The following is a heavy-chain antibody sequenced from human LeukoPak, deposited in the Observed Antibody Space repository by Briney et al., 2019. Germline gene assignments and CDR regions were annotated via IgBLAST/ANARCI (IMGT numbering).Heavy chain of an antibody. D-gene: IGHD3-3*01. J-gene: IGHJ4*02. CDR3: ARTIFGVVYGGDY. CDR2: INPNSGGT. V-gene: IGHV1-2*02. Sequence: ASVKVSCKASGYTFTGYYMHWVRQAPGQGLEWMGWINPNSGGTNYAQKLQGRVTMTTDTSTSTAYMELRSLRSDDTAVYYCARTIFGVVYGGDYWGQGTLVTVSS. CDR1: GYTFTGYY.